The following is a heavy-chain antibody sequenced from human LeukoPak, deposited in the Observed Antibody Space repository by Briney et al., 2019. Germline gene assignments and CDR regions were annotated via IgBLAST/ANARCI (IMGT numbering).Heavy chain of an antibody. CDR2: ISGSGGST. CDR1: GFTFSSYA. J-gene: IGHJ4*02. CDR3: ARFVSGLSFDS. Sequence: GGSLRLSCAASGFTFSSYAMSWVRQAPGKGLEWVSAISGSGGSTYYADSVEGRFTISRDNSRNTLELQMNSLRAEDTAVYYCARFVSGLSFDSWGQGTSVTVSS. V-gene: IGHV3-23*01. D-gene: IGHD6-19*01.